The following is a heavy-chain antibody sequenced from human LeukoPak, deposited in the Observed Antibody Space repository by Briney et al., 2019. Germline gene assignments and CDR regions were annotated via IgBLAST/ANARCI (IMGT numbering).Heavy chain of an antibody. V-gene: IGHV1-46*01. J-gene: IGHJ6*02. CDR3: ARSVIPLGMDV. CDR1: GYTFTSYY. Sequence: EASVKVSCKASGYTFTSYYMHWVRQTPGQGLEWMGIINPSGGSTSYAQKFQGRVTMTRDTSTSTVYMELSSLRSEDTAVYYCARSVIPLGMDVWGQGTTVTVSS. CDR2: INPSGGST. D-gene: IGHD2-21*01.